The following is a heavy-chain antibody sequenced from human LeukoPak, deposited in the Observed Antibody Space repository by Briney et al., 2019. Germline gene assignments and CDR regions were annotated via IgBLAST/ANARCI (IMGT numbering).Heavy chain of an antibody. D-gene: IGHD2-21*02. CDR2: IYYSGST. V-gene: IGHV4-39*07. CDR3: AREDQVTGHGRALYV. Sequence: SETLSLTCTVSGGSISSSSYYWGWLRQPPGTGLEWIGSIYYSGSTYYNPSLKSRVTISVDTSKNQFSLKLSSVTAGDTAVYYCAREDQVTGHGRALYVWGKGTTVTVSS. J-gene: IGHJ6*04. CDR1: GGSISSSSYY.